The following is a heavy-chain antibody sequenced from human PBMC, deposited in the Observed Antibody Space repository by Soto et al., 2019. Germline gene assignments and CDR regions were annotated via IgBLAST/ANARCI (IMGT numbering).Heavy chain of an antibody. J-gene: IGHJ4*02. V-gene: IGHV4-59*01. Sequence: SETLSLTCTVSGGYISSYYWSWIRQNPGKGLEWIGYIYYSGSTNYNPSLKSRVTISVDTSKNQFSLKLSSVTAADTAVYYCARGGYSYGPKNFDYWGQGTLVTVSS. CDR3: ARGGYSYGPKNFDY. CDR2: IYYSGST. D-gene: IGHD5-18*01. CDR1: GGYISSYY.